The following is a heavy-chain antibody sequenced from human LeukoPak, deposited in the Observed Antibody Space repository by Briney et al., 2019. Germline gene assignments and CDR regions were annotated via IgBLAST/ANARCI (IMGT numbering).Heavy chain of an antibody. CDR2: ISFGNT. J-gene: IGHJ5*02. D-gene: IGHD5-18*01. CDR3: ARDKAHTYGRYFDP. Sequence: SETLSLTCTVSGDTISTYYWNWIRQTPGKGLEWIGYISFGNTDYNPSLKSRATISVDTSKIQFSLQLTSVTAADTAVYYCARDKAHTYGRYFDPWRQGTLVAVSS. V-gene: IGHV4-59*01. CDR1: GDTISTYY.